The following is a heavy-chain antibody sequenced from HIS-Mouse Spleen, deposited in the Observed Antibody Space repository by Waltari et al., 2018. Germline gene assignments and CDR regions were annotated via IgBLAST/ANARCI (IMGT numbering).Heavy chain of an antibody. J-gene: IGHJ2*01. CDR1: GGSISSSSYY. CDR2: IYYSGSN. D-gene: IGHD6-13*01. V-gene: IGHV4-39*07. Sequence: QLQLQESGPGLVKPSETLSLTCTVSGGSISSSSYYWGWIRQPPGKGLEWSGSIYYSGSNYYNPSLKIRVTIAVDTSKNQFSLKLSSVTAADTAVYYCAREIPYSSSWYDWYFDLWGRGTLVTVSS. CDR3: AREIPYSSSWYDWYFDL.